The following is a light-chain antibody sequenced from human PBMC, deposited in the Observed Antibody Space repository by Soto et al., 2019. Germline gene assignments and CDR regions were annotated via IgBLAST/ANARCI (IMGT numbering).Light chain of an antibody. J-gene: IGKJ1*01. CDR2: GAS. CDR1: QSVSSSY. V-gene: IGKV3-20*01. CDR3: QQYGSSPWT. Sequence: EIVLTQSPGTLYLSPGERATLSGRASQSVSSSYLAWYQQKPGQAPRIHSYGASSRATGIQDRFSGSGSGTDFTLTISRLEPEDFAVYYCQQYGSSPWTFGQGTKVEIK.